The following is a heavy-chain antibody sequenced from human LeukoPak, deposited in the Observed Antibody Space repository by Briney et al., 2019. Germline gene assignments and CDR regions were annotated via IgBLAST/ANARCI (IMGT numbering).Heavy chain of an antibody. V-gene: IGHV4-39*01. J-gene: IGHJ4*02. CDR2: IYYTGST. Sequence: PSETPSLTCTVSGGSISTSSYYWSWIRQPPGKRPEWIGTIYYTGSTYYNPSLKSRVTISVDASKNQFSLILSSVTAADTAVYYCARRPGSGSRHFDYWGQGTLVTVSS. CDR3: ARRPGSGSRHFDY. D-gene: IGHD3-10*01. CDR1: GGSISTSSYY.